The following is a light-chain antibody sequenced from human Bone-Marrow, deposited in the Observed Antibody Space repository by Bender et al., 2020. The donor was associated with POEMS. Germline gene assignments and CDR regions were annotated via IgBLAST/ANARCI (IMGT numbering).Light chain of an antibody. Sequence: QSVLTQPPSASGTPGQRVTISCSGSNSNIGTNAVNWYQQFPGTAPKLLIYSDNQRPSGVPDRFYAFKSGTSASLAISGLQSEDEADYYCETWDSKSWVFGGGTKLTVL. V-gene: IGLV1-44*01. CDR2: SDN. CDR3: ETWDSKSWV. CDR1: NSNIGTNA. J-gene: IGLJ3*02.